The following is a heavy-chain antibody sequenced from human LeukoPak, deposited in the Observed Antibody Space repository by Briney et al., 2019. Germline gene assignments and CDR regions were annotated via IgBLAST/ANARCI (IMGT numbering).Heavy chain of an antibody. CDR3: ARDQEVYDFWSGLEYNYYYYYYMDV. V-gene: IGHV3-7*01. CDR2: IKQDGSEK. D-gene: IGHD3-3*01. Sequence: PGGSLRLSCAASGFTFSSYWMSWVRQAPGKGLEWVANIKQDGSEKYYVDSVKGRFTISRDNAKNSLYLQMNSLRAEDTAVYYCARDQEVYDFWSGLEYNYYYYYYMDVWGKGTTVTVSS. J-gene: IGHJ6*03. CDR1: GFTFSSYW.